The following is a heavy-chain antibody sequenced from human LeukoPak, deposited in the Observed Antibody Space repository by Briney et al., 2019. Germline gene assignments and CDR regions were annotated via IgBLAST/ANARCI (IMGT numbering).Heavy chain of an antibody. CDR1: GFTFSDYY. V-gene: IGHV3-11*01. CDR2: ISSSGTTK. D-gene: IGHD6-13*01. J-gene: IGHJ6*02. CDR3: ARGRSSSPIYYYGMDV. Sequence: GGSLRLSCAASGFTFSDYYMSWIRQAPGKGLEWVSYISSSGTTKYYADSVKGRFTISRDNAKNSLYLQMNSLRAEDTAVYYCARGRSSSPIYYYGMDVWGQGTTVTVSS.